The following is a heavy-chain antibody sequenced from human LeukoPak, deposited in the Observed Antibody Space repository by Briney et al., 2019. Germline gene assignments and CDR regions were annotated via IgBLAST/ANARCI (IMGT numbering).Heavy chain of an antibody. CDR3: ATGNYYDSRGYYTFGH. J-gene: IGHJ1*01. D-gene: IGHD3-22*01. V-gene: IGHV3-74*01. CDR1: GFTFSRYW. CDR2: INGDGSTT. Sequence: GGSLRFSCAASGFTFSRYWIHWVRQAPGKGLVWVSRINGDGSTTSYADSVKGRFTISRDNAKNTLYLQMNSLRVEDTAVYYCATGNYYDSRGYYTFGHWGQGTLVTVSS.